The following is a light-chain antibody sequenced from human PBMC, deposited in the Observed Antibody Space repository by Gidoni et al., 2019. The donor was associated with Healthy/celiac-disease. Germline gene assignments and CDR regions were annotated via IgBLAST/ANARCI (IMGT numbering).Light chain of an antibody. V-gene: IGLV2-11*01. Sequence: QSPLTQPRSVSGSHGPSVTLSVTGTSSDVGGYNYVSWYQQHPGKAPKLMIYDVSKRPSGVPDRFSGSKSGNTASLTISGLQAEDEADYYCCSYAGSYTWVFGGGTKLTVL. CDR2: DVS. J-gene: IGLJ3*02. CDR3: CSYAGSYTWV. CDR1: SSDVGGYNY.